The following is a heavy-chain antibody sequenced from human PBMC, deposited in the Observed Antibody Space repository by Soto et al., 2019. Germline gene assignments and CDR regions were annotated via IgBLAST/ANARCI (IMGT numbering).Heavy chain of an antibody. D-gene: IGHD3-16*01. CDR2: IYYSGTA. Sequence: SETLSLTCTVSGGYISSGGYYWSWVRQQPGKGLEWIGYIYYSGTAEYNPSLESRVAISLDPSKRHFSLRLNSVTAADTAVYYCARVTIRRYYFDTWGQGTLVNVSS. CDR1: GGYISSGGYY. J-gene: IGHJ4*02. V-gene: IGHV4-31*03. CDR3: ARVTIRRYYFDT.